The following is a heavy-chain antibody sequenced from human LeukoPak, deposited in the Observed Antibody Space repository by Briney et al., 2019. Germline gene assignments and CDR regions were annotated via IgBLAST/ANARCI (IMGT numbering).Heavy chain of an antibody. J-gene: IGHJ4*02. CDR1: GGTFSSYA. D-gene: IGHD6-13*01. CDR3: CGTITAAAGTCDY. Sequence: SVKVSCKASGGTFSSYAISWVRQAPGQGLEWMGGIIPIFGTANYAQKFQGRVTITADKSTSTAYMELSSLRSEDTAVYYCCGTITAAAGTCDYWGQGTLVSVSS. V-gene: IGHV1-69*06. CDR2: IIPIFGTA.